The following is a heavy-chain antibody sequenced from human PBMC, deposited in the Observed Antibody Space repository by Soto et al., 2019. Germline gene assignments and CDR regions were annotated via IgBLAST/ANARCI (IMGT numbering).Heavy chain of an antibody. V-gene: IGHV4-39*01. CDR1: GCSIIYSTYY. Sequence: PSETLSLTCTVSGCSIIYSTYYWGWIRQPPGKGLEWIGSIYYSGNSYYNPSLKSRVTMSVDTSKNQFSLNLNSVTAADTAVYYCARHVGVKVWFDPWGQGTLVTVSS. J-gene: IGHJ5*02. CDR2: IYYSGNS. D-gene: IGHD3-16*02. CDR3: ARHVGVKVWFDP.